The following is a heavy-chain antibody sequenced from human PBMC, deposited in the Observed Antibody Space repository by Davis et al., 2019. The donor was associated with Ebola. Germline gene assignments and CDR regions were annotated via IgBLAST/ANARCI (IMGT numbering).Heavy chain of an antibody. CDR1: EFSISGSV. Sequence: GEFLKTFSAASEFSISGSVMHWLRQASGKGLEWVGRIRSKANSYATAYAASVKGRFTISRDDSRNTAYLQMNSLKTEDTAVYYCNAKPSQGMDVWGQGTTVTVSS. V-gene: IGHV3-73*01. J-gene: IGHJ6*02. CDR2: IRSKANSYAT. CDR3: NAKPSQGMDV.